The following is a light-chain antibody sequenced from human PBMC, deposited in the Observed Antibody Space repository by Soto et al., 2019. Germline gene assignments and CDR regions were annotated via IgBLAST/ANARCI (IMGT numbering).Light chain of an antibody. CDR2: GAS. J-gene: IGKJ1*01. Sequence: EIVLTQSPGTLSLSPGERATLSCRASQSVSSSYLAWYQQKPGQAPRLLIYGASSRATGIPDRFSGSVSGTAFTLTISRLEPEDFAVYYCQQYGSSPSTFGQGTKVEIK. CDR1: QSVSSSY. V-gene: IGKV3-20*01. CDR3: QQYGSSPST.